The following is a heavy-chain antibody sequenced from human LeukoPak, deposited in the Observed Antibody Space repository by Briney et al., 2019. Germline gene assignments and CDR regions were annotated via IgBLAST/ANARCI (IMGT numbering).Heavy chain of an antibody. CDR2: IYYSGST. Sequence: PSETLSLTCTVSGGSISSYYWSWIRQPPGKGLEWIGYIYYSGSTNYNPSLKSRVTISVDTSKNQFSLKLSSVTAADTAVYYCARAPARIAAAGKGEDYWGQGTLVTVSS. V-gene: IGHV4-59*08. CDR3: ARAPARIAAAGKGEDY. D-gene: IGHD6-13*01. CDR1: GGSISSYY. J-gene: IGHJ4*02.